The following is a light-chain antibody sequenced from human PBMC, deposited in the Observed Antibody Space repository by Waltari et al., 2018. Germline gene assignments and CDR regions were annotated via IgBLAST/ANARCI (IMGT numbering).Light chain of an antibody. J-gene: IGLJ3*02. CDR2: GVS. Sequence: QSALTQPASVSGSPCQSITISSSGTSSDTGGFNSVSWYQQRPGKAPKLLIYGVSQRPSGVSDRFSGSKSGNRASLTISGLQAEDDSDYYCCSYTTTTTWVFGGGTKLTVL. V-gene: IGLV2-14*03. CDR3: CSYTTTTTWV. CDR1: SSDTGGFNS.